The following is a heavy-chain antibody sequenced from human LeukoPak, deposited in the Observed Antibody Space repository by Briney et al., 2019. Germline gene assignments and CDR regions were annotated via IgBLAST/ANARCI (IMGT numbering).Heavy chain of an antibody. CDR2: INHSGST. V-gene: IGHV4-34*01. J-gene: IGHJ2*01. Sequence: SETLSLTCAVYGGSFSDYYWNWIRQPPGKGLEWIGEINHSGSTNYNPSLKSRVTISVDMSKNQFSLKLSSVTAADTAVYYCARKGTTGTTLAYFDLWGRGTLVTVSS. CDR1: GGSFSDYY. D-gene: IGHD1-1*01. CDR3: ARKGTTGTTLAYFDL.